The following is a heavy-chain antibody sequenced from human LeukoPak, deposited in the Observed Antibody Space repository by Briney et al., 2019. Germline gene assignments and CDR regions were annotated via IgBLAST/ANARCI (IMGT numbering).Heavy chain of an antibody. CDR2: MNPNSGNT. J-gene: IGHJ5*02. Sequence: ASVKVSCKASGYTFTSYDINWVRQATGQGLEWMGWMNPNSGNTGYAQKFQGRVTMTRNTSISTAYMELSSRRSEDTAVYYCARGGGYCSGGSCHRSGFDPGGQGTLVTVS. CDR3: ARGGGYCSGGSCHRSGFDP. D-gene: IGHD2-15*01. V-gene: IGHV1-8*01. CDR1: GYTFTSYD.